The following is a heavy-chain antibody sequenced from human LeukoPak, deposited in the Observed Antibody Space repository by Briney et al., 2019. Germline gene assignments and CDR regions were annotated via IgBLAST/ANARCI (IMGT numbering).Heavy chain of an antibody. J-gene: IGHJ4*02. Sequence: GGSLRLSCAASRFTFSGYWMSWVRQSPGKGLEWVANIKQDGSEKYYVDSVKGRFTISRDNAKNSLYLQMNSLRAEDTAVYYCARDLIWFGELKNHPFDYWGQGTLVTVSS. CDR3: ARDLIWFGELKNHPFDY. D-gene: IGHD3-10*01. CDR2: IKQDGSEK. CDR1: RFTFSGYW. V-gene: IGHV3-7*01.